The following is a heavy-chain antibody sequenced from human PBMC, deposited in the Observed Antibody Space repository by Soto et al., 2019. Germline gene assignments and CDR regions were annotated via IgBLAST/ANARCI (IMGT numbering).Heavy chain of an antibody. CDR2: IKTDGTIT. CDR1: GFTFSTYW. J-gene: IGHJ6*02. D-gene: IGHD3-22*01. Sequence: EVQLVESGGGLVQPGGSLRLSCAGTGFTFSTYWMHWVRQAPGKGLEWVSRIKTDGTITGHADSVKGRFTIARDNAKNTLYMQMNSLRAEDTAVYYCARGGVIVVGLDVWGQGTTVTVSS. V-gene: IGHV3-74*01. CDR3: ARGGVIVVGLDV.